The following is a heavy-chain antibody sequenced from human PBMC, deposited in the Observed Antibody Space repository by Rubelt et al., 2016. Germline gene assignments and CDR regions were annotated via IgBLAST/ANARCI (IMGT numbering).Heavy chain of an antibody. Sequence: GKGLEWVGRTRNKANSYTTEYAASVKGRFTISRDDSKNSLYLQMNSLKTEDTAVYYCARAQWSGSYYGGADDYGMDVWGQGTTVTVSS. D-gene: IGHD1-26*01. V-gene: IGHV3-72*01. CDR3: ARAQWSGSYYGGADDYGMDV. J-gene: IGHJ6*02. CDR2: TRNKANSYTT.